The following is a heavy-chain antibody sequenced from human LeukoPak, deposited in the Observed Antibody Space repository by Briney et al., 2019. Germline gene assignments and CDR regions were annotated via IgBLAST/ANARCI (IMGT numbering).Heavy chain of an antibody. CDR2: IIPILGIA. CDR3: AKHVRGLILIGRY. D-gene: IGHD3-10*02. CDR1: GGTFSSYA. J-gene: IGHJ4*02. V-gene: IGHV1-69*04. Sequence: SVKVSCKASGGTFSSYAISWVRQAPGQGLEWMGRIIPILGIANYAQKFQGRVTITADKSTSTAYMELSSLRVKDTAVYYCAKHVRGLILIGRYWGQGTLVTVSP.